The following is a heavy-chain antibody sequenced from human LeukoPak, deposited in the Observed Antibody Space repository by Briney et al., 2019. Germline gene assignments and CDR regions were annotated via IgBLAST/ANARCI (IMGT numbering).Heavy chain of an antibody. V-gene: IGHV1-2*02. CDR2: INPNSGGT. CDR1: GYIFTGYY. J-gene: IGHJ6*03. CDR3: ARDQETIAAAYYYYYMDV. D-gene: IGHD6-13*01. Sequence: ASVKVSCKASGYIFTGYYIHWVRQAPGQGLEWMGWINPNSGGTNYTQKFQGRVTMTRDTSIGTAYMELSRLRSDDTAVYYCARDQETIAAAYYYYYMDVWGKGTTVTVSS.